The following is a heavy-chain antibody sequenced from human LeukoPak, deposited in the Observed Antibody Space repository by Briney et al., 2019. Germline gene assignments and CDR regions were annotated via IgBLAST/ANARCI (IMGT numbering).Heavy chain of an antibody. CDR3: GKDAAYHYDILTGPHFFDY. CDR1: GFTFSSYG. J-gene: IGHJ4*02. Sequence: GGSLRLSCAGSGFTFSSYGMHWVRQAPGKGLEWVAVVSYDGTNKNYAASVTGRFTISRDNSKNTVYLQMDSLRAEDTAVYYCGKDAAYHYDILTGPHFFDYWGQGTLVTVSS. CDR2: VSYDGTNK. V-gene: IGHV3-30*18. D-gene: IGHD3-9*01.